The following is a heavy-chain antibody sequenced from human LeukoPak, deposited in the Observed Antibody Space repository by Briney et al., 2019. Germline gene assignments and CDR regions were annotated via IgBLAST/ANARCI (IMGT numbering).Heavy chain of an antibody. Sequence: SVKVSCKASGGTFSSYAISWVRQAPGQGLEWMGGIIPIFGTANYAQKFQGRVTITADESTSTAYMELSSLRSEDTAVYYCARGSFYGDCADYWGQGTLVTVSS. V-gene: IGHV1-69*13. CDR2: IIPIFGTA. CDR3: ARGSFYGDCADY. CDR1: GGTFSSYA. D-gene: IGHD4-17*01. J-gene: IGHJ4*02.